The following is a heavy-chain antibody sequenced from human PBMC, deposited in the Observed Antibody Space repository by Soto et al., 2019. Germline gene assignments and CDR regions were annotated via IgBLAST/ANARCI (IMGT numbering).Heavy chain of an antibody. CDR2: IYPGDSDT. Sequence: PVESLKISCKGSGYIFTSYWIGWVLEVPGKGLEWMGIIYPGDSDTRYSPSFQGQVTISADKSISTAYLQWSSLKASDTAMYYCARRGTYYYDSSGHGLDYWGQGTLVTVSS. V-gene: IGHV5-51*01. CDR3: ARRGTYYYDSSGHGLDY. CDR1: GYIFTSYW. J-gene: IGHJ4*02. D-gene: IGHD3-22*01.